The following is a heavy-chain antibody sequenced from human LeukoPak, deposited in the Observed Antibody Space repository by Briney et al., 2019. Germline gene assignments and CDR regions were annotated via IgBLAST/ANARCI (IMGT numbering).Heavy chain of an antibody. CDR1: GFTFSSYV. J-gene: IGHJ4*02. V-gene: IGHV3-23*01. CDR2: ISGSGGST. D-gene: IGHD6-13*01. CDR3: ARGVIAAGGNDFDY. Sequence: SGGSLRLSCAASGFTFSSYVMTWVRQAPGKGLEWVSAISGSGGSTYYADSVKGRFTISRDNSKNTLYLQMNSLRAEDTAVYYCARGVIAAGGNDFDYWGQGTLVTVSS.